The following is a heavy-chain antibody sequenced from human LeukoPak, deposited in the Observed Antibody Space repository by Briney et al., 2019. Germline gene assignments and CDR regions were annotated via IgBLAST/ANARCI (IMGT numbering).Heavy chain of an antibody. CDR1: GFTFSSYA. CDR2: ISGSGGST. J-gene: IGHJ4*02. V-gene: IGHV3-23*01. CDR3: AKGISPNCYPGVDY. Sequence: GGSLRLSCAASGFTFSSYAMSWVRQAPGKGLEWVSVISGSGGSTYYVDSVKGRFTISRDNSKNTLYLQMNSLRAEDTAVYYCAKGISPNCYPGVDYWGQGTLVTVSS. D-gene: IGHD2-2*01.